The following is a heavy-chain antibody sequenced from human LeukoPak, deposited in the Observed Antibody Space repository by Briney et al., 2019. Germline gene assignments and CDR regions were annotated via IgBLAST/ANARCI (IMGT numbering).Heavy chain of an antibody. CDR1: GFTFSNYG. Sequence: GGSLRLSCAASGFTFSNYGIHWVRQVPGKGLEWVSSIGGSGGSKYYEDSVKGRFTISRDNSKNTLYLQMNSLRAEDTAVYYCAKDRETALTSFDYWGQGTLVTVSS. CDR2: IGGSGGSK. CDR3: AKDRETALTSFDY. J-gene: IGHJ4*02. V-gene: IGHV3-23*01. D-gene: IGHD1-1*01.